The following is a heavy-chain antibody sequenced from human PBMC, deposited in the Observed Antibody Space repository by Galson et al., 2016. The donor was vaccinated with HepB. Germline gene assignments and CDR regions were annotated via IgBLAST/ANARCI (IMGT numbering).Heavy chain of an antibody. CDR2: ISDSSSPI. V-gene: IGHV3-48*02. CDR1: GFIFSHYR. Sequence: SLRLSCAASGFIFSHYRMNWVRQAPGKGLEWVSYISDSSSPIYYADSVKGRFTISRDNAKNSLYLHMNSLRDEDTAVYYCARDVSLPGSGWYGDAFDIWGPGAMVTVSS. CDR3: ARDVSLPGSGWYGDAFDI. D-gene: IGHD6-19*01. J-gene: IGHJ3*02.